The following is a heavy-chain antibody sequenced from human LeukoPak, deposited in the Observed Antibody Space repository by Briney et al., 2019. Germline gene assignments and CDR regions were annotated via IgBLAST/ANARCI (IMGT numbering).Heavy chain of an antibody. D-gene: IGHD3-10*01. V-gene: IGHV4-31*03. CDR1: GGSISSGGYY. CDR3: ARHIWFGELSHFDY. CDR2: IYYSGST. Sequence: PSETLSLTCTVPGGSISSGGYYCSWIRQHPGKGLEWIGYIYYSGSTYYNPSLKSRVTISVDTSKNQFSLKLSSVTAADTAVYYCARHIWFGELSHFDYWGQGALVTVSS. J-gene: IGHJ4*02.